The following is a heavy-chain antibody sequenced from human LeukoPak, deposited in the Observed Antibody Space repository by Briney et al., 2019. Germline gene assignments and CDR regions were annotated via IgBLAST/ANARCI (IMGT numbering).Heavy chain of an antibody. CDR1: GFTVSSNY. V-gene: IGHV3-53*01. Sequence: GGSLRLSCAASGFTVSSNYMSWVRQAPGKGLEWVSVIYGGGSTYYADSVKGRFTISRDAPKNTLYLQMNSLRVEDTAVYYCASWPVGWYGEDSWGQGTLVTVSS. D-gene: IGHD6-19*01. J-gene: IGHJ4*02. CDR3: ASWPVGWYGEDS. CDR2: IYGGGST.